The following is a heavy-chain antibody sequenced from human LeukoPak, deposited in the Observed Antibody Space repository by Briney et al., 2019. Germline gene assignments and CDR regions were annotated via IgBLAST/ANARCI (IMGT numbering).Heavy chain of an antibody. J-gene: IGHJ6*02. Sequence: ASVKGSCKASENTFTNYYMHWVRQAPGQGLEWLGIINPNGGRTAYAQNFQGRVTMTRDTSTTTVYLELSSLRSEDTAVYYCAKTTYYYGMDVWGQGTTVTVSS. CDR2: INPNGGRT. CDR3: AKTTYYYGMDV. CDR1: ENTFTNYY. D-gene: IGHD4-11*01. V-gene: IGHV1-46*01.